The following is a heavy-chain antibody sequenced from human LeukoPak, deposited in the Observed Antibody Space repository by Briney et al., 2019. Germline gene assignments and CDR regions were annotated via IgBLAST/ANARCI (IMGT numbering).Heavy chain of an antibody. CDR1: GDTFSDYA. V-gene: IGHV1-69*13. D-gene: IGHD2-15*01. Sequence: ASVKVSCKASGDTFSDYAISWVRQAPGQGLDWMGALIPVFATANYAQRFQGRVTLTADEPTRTAYMGLTGLTSEDTAMYYCARDQYPSEVVVVGRLVYWGQGTLVTVSS. CDR3: ARDQYPSEVVVVGRLVY. CDR2: LIPVFATA. J-gene: IGHJ4*02.